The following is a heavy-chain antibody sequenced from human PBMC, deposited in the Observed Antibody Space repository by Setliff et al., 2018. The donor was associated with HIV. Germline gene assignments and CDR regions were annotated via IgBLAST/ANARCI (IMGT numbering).Heavy chain of an antibody. CDR1: GGSISSHY. CDR3: ARAIVGAPGDAFDI. Sequence: SETLSLTCTVSGGSISSHYWSWIRQPPGKGLEWIGYIYYSGSTNYNPSLKSRVTISVDTSKNQFSLKMSSVTAADTAVYYCARAIVGAPGDAFDIWGQGTMVTVSS. CDR2: IYYSGST. D-gene: IGHD1-26*01. V-gene: IGHV4-59*08. J-gene: IGHJ3*02.